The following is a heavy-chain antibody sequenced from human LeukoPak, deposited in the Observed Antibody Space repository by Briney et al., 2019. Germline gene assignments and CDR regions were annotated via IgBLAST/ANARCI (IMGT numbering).Heavy chain of an antibody. J-gene: IGHJ4*02. V-gene: IGHV7-4-1*02. D-gene: IGHD2-15*01. Sequence: ASVKVSCKASGYTFTSYAMNWVRQAPGQGLEWMGWINTNTGNPTYAQGFTGRFVFSLDTSVSTAYLQISSLKAEDTAVYYCARDRVVVARGGSHSPDYWGQGTLVTVSS. CDR2: INTNTGNP. CDR3: ARDRVVVARGGSHSPDY. CDR1: GYTFTSYA.